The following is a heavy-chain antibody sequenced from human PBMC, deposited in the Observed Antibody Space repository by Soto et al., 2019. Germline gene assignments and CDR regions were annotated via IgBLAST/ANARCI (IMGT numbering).Heavy chain of an antibody. J-gene: IGHJ6*02. D-gene: IGHD4-17*01. V-gene: IGHV1-3*01. Sequence: ASVKVSCKASGYTFTSYAMHWVRQAPGQRLEWMGWINAGNGNTKYSQKFQGRVTITRDTSASTAYMELSSLRSEDTAVYYCAIDYGEYENYYYGMDVWGQGTTVTVSS. CDR2: INAGNGNT. CDR1: GYTFTSYA. CDR3: AIDYGEYENYYYGMDV.